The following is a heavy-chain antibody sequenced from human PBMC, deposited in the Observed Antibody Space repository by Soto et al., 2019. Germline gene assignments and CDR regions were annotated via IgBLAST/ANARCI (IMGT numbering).Heavy chain of an antibody. D-gene: IGHD3-16*01. J-gene: IGHJ6*02. CDR2: INPNSGGT. V-gene: IGHV1-2*02. CDR3: ARGGGGGGVGGGYYYYGMDV. CDR1: GYTFTGYY. Sequence: ASVKVSCKASGYTFTGYYMHWVRQAPGQGLEWMGWINPNSGGTNYAQKFQGRVTMTRDTSISTAYMELSRLRSDDTAVYYCARGGGGGGVGGGYYYYGMDVWGQGTTVTVSS.